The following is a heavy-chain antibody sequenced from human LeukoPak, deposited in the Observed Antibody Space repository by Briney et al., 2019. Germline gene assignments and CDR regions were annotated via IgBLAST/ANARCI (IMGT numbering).Heavy chain of an antibody. D-gene: IGHD6-13*01. CDR3: ARTPRGSSWEIYYMDV. CDR1: GGSISSHY. CDR2: IYYSGST. V-gene: IGHV4-59*11. Sequence: SETLSLTCTVSGGSISSHYWSWIRQPSGKGLEWIGYIYYSGSTNYNPSLKSRVTISVDTSRNQFSLKLSSVTAADTAVYYCARTPRGSSWEIYYMDVWGKGTTVTVSS. J-gene: IGHJ6*03.